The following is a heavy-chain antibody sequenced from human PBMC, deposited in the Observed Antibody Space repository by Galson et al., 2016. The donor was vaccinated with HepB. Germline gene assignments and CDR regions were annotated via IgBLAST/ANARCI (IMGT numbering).Heavy chain of an antibody. CDR2: IYHNGGT. J-gene: IGHJ4*02. CDR3: ARQGVEWNTGMDY. V-gene: IGHV4-30-2*01. CDR1: GGSISSSGYS. Sequence: TLSLTCTVSGGSISSSGYSWSWIRQPPGMGLEWIGYIYHNGGTYYNPSLKSRVNISVDRSKNQFSLKLTSMTAADTAVYYCARQGVEWNTGMDYWGQGTLVTVSS. D-gene: IGHD1-1*01.